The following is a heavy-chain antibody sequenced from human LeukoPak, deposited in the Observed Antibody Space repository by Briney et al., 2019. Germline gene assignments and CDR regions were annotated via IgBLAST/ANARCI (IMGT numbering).Heavy chain of an antibody. CDR1: GGSFSGYY. CDR3: TRLIRNYYDSSGPRIDP. Sequence: SETLSLTCAVYGGSFSGYYWSWIRQPPGKGLEWIGEINHSGSTNYNPSLKSRVTISVDTAKNQFSLKLSSVTAADTAVYYCTRLIRNYYDSSGPRIDPWGQGTLVTVSS. J-gene: IGHJ5*02. CDR2: INHSGST. D-gene: IGHD3-22*01. V-gene: IGHV4-34*01.